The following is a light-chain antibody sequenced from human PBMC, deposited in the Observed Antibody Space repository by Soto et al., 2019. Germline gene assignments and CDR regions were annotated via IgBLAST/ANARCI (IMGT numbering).Light chain of an antibody. V-gene: IGKV3-15*01. CDR3: QQYNDWPPIT. CDR1: QSVSTD. J-gene: IGKJ3*01. CDR2: GAS. Sequence: VMTQSPPTLSVSPGERATLSCRASQSVSTDLAWYQQKPGQAPRLLIYGASTRATDVPARFSGGGSGTEFTLTISSLHSEGVAVYYCQQYNDWPPITFGPGTKVDIK.